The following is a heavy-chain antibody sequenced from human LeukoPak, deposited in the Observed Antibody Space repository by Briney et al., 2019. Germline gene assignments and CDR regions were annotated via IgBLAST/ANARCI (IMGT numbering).Heavy chain of an antibody. J-gene: IGHJ4*02. CDR3: ARAPPGYLTPAGSFDY. CDR1: GGSISSYY. CDR2: IYHSGST. V-gene: IGHV4-38-2*02. D-gene: IGHD1-1*01. Sequence: SETLSLTCTVSGGSISSYYWSWIRQPPGKGLEWIGSIYHSGSTYYNPSLKSRVTISVDTSENQFSLKLSSVTAADTAVYHCARAPPGYLTPAGSFDYWGQGTLVTVSS.